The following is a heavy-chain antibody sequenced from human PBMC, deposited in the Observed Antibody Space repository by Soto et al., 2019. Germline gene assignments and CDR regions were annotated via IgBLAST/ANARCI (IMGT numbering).Heavy chain of an antibody. V-gene: IGHV3-23*01. J-gene: IGHJ4*02. Sequence: EVQLLESGGGLVQPGGSLRLSCAAYGFTFSSYAMSWVRQAPGKGLEWVSAISGSGGSTYYADSVKGRFTISRDNSKNTLYLQMNSLRAEDTAVYYCAKDPEVVVVTAIFDYWGQGTLVTVSS. CDR1: GFTFSSYA. D-gene: IGHD2-21*02. CDR3: AKDPEVVVVTAIFDY. CDR2: ISGSGGST.